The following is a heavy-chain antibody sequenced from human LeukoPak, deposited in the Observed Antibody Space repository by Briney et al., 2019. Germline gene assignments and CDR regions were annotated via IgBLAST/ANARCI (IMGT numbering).Heavy chain of an antibody. D-gene: IGHD3-22*01. J-gene: IGHJ4*02. CDR1: GGSISSYY. CDR2: IYYSGST. Sequence: SETLPPTCTVSGGSISSYYWSWIRQPPGKGLEWIGYIYYSGSTNYNPSLKSRVTISVDTSKNQFSLKLRTVTAADTAVYYCARVHDTSGYYFYFDYWGQGTLVTVSS. CDR3: ARVHDTSGYYFYFDY. V-gene: IGHV4-59*01.